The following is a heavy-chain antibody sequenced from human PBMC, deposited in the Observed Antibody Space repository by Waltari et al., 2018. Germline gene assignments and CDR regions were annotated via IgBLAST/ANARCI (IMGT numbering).Heavy chain of an antibody. CDR1: GYSLSSGYY. Sequence: QVQLQESGPGLVKPSETLSLTCAVSGYSLSSGYYWGWIRQPPGKGLEWIGSIYHSGSTYYNPSLKSRVTISVDTSKNQFSLKLSSVTAADTAVYYCARLIGFKAATSFDYWGQGTLVTVSS. CDR2: IYHSGST. J-gene: IGHJ4*02. CDR3: ARLIGFKAATSFDY. V-gene: IGHV4-38-2*01. D-gene: IGHD2-15*01.